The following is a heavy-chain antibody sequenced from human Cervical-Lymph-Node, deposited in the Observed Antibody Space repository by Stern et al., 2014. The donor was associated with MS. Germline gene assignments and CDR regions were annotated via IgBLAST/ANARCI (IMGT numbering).Heavy chain of an antibody. Sequence: QVQLQESGPGLVKPSETLSLTCNVSGGSISSYYWSWIRQPPGKGLEWIGDIYYSGSNNYNPSLMSRVTISVDTCKDQFSLKLSSVTAADTAVYYCARGATQAFDPWGQGTLVTVSS. CDR3: ARGATQAFDP. V-gene: IGHV4-59*01. CDR1: GGSISSYY. J-gene: IGHJ5*02. CDR2: IYYSGSN.